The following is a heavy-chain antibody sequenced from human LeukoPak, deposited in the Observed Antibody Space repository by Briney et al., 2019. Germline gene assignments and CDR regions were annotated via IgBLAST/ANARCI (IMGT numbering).Heavy chain of an antibody. CDR3: ARAEKAVTGTLDY. J-gene: IGHJ4*02. CDR2: MYNRGST. CDR1: GDSISNYY. V-gene: IGHV4-59*01. Sequence: SETLSLTCTVSGDSISNYYWSWIRQSPGKELEWIGYMYNRGSTIYNPSLKSRVTISTDTSKNQFSLRLTSVTAADTAVYNCARAEKAVTGTLDYWGQGTLITVSS. D-gene: IGHD6-19*01.